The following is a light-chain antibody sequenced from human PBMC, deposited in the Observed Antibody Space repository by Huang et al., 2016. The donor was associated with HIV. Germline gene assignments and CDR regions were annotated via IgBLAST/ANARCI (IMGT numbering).Light chain of an antibody. CDR1: QSVRSN. CDR2: GAS. J-gene: IGKJ3*01. V-gene: IGKV3-15*01. Sequence: EIVMTQSPATLSVSPGERTTLSCRASQSVRSNLAWYQQKPGQAPRLLIHGASTRATGIPARFSGSGSGTEFTLTISSLQSEDFAFYYCQQYNNWPPGFTFGPGTKLD. CDR3: QQYNNWPPGFT.